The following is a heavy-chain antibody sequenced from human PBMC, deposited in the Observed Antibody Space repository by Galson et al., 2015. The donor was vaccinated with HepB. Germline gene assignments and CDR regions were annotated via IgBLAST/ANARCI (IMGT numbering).Heavy chain of an antibody. J-gene: IGHJ3*02. D-gene: IGHD6-6*01. CDR1: GFTFSSYA. CDR2: ISYDGSNK. Sequence: SLRLSCAASGFTFSSYAMHWVRQAPGKGLEWVAVISYDGSNKYYADSVKGRFTISRDNSKNTLYLQMNSLRAEDTAVYYCAGESRVAARPGAFDIWGQGTMVTVSS. CDR3: AGESRVAARPGAFDI. V-gene: IGHV3-30-3*01.